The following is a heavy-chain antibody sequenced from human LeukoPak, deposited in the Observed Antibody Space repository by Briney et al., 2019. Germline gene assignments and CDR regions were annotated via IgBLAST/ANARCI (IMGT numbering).Heavy chain of an antibody. CDR2: INHSGST. Sequence: SETLSLTCAVYGGSFSGYYWSWIRQPPGKGLEWTGEINHSGSTNYNPSLKSRVTISVDTSKNQFSLKLSSVTAADTAVYYCARDGYSGSYYYYMDVWGKGTTVTISS. V-gene: IGHV4-34*01. D-gene: IGHD1-26*01. CDR1: GGSFSGYY. J-gene: IGHJ6*03. CDR3: ARDGYSGSYYYYMDV.